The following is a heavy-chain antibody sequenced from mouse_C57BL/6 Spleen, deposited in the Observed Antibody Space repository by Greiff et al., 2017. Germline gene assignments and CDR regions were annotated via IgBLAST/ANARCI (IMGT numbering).Heavy chain of an antibody. Sequence: QVQLQQSGAELARPGASVKMSCKASGYTFTSYTMHWVKQRPGQGLEWIGYINPSSGYTKSNQKFKDKATLTADKSSSTAYMQLSSLTAEDSAVYYCARAPYYGSSYGYFDVWGTGTTVTVSS. CDR1: GYTFTSYT. CDR3: ARAPYYGSSYGYFDV. D-gene: IGHD1-1*01. CDR2: INPSSGYT. J-gene: IGHJ1*03. V-gene: IGHV1-4*01.